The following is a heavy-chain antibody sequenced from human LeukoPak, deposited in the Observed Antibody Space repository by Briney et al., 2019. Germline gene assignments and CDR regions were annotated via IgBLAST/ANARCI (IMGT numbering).Heavy chain of an antibody. CDR1: GFTFRSNY. CDR3: ASVGYCSSTSCYYAFDI. CDR2: VYSGGST. V-gene: IGHV3-66*02. J-gene: IGHJ3*02. Sequence: GGSLRLSCAASGFTFRSNYMSWVRQAPGKGLEWVSVVYSGGSTYYADSVKGRFTISRDNSKNTLYLQMNSLRAEDTAVYYCASVGYCSSTSCYYAFDIWGQGTMVTVSS. D-gene: IGHD2-2*01.